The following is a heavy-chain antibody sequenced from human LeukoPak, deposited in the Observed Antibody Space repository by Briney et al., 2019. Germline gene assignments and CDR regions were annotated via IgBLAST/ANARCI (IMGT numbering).Heavy chain of an antibody. Sequence: GGTLRLSCAASGFTFNNYAMSWVRQTPGKGLEWVAATVGGRPDTYHADSVKGRFTVSRDDSRSTLFLQMNSLRVEDTAVYYCTKAPLRSCSGAFCYPFDYWGQEPWSPSP. CDR2: TVGGRPDT. CDR3: TKAPLRSCSGAFCYPFDY. V-gene: IGHV3-23*01. CDR1: GFTFNNYA. J-gene: IGHJ4*01. D-gene: IGHD2-8*02.